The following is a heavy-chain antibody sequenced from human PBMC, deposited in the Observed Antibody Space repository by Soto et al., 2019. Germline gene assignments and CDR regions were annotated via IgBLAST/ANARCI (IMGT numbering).Heavy chain of an antibody. Sequence: SETLSLTCTVSGGSISNGGYYWGWIRQPPGKGLEWIGSLYYSDYTDSNPSLRSRVTISVDTSRNQFSLNLTSVTAADTAVYYCARHLYYDISPGYLRPYHYYGMDVWGQGTTVTVSS. J-gene: IGHJ6*02. CDR3: ARHLYYDISPGYLRPYHYYGMDV. D-gene: IGHD3-9*01. CDR1: GGSISNGGYY. CDR2: LYYSDYT. V-gene: IGHV4-39*01.